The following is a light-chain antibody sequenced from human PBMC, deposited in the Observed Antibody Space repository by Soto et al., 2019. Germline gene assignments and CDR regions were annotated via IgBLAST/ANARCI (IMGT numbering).Light chain of an antibody. Sequence: QSVLTQPPSASGTPGQRVTISCSGSNSNIGSNTVNWYQQLPGTAPKLLIYYDNLRPSGVPDRISGSKSGTSASQAISGLQSDDEADYYCAAWDDSLNGRVFGTGTKVTVL. CDR1: NSNIGSNT. V-gene: IGLV1-44*01. CDR2: YDN. J-gene: IGLJ1*01. CDR3: AAWDDSLNGRV.